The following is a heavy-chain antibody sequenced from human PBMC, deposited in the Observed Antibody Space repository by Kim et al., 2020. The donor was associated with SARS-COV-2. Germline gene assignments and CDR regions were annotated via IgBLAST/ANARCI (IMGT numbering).Heavy chain of an antibody. CDR1: GYTFTSYA. V-gene: IGHV7-4-1*02. Sequence: ASVKVSCKASGYTFTSYAMNWVRQAPGQGLEWMGWINTNTGNPTYAQGFTGRFVFSLDTSVSTAYLQISSLKAEDTAVYYCARDLVPASYYYDSSGYYGYFDYWGQGTLVTVSS. D-gene: IGHD3-22*01. CDR3: ARDLVPASYYYDSSGYYGYFDY. J-gene: IGHJ4*02. CDR2: INTNTGNP.